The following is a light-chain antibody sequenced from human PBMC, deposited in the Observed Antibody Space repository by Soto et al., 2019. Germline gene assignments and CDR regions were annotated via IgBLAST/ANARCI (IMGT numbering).Light chain of an antibody. V-gene: IGLV2-8*01. CDR3: SSYAGSNNYV. J-gene: IGLJ1*01. Sequence: QSALTQPPSASGSPGQSVTISCTGISSDVGGYNYISWYQQHPGKAPKLMIYEVSKRPSGVPDRFSGSKSGNTASLTVSGLQAGDEADYYCSSYAGSNNYVFGTGTKVAVL. CDR1: SSDVGGYNY. CDR2: EVS.